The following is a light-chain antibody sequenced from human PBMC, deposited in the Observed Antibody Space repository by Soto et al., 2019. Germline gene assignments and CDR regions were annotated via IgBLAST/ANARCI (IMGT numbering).Light chain of an antibody. J-gene: IGLJ2*01. Sequence: QSVLTQPASVSGSPGQSITISCTGTSSDVGYYKYVSWYQHHPGKAPKLIIYEVSDRPSGVSNRFSGSKSGNTASLTISGLQAEDEAEYYCSSYTSSSTPLFGGGTKLTVL. CDR1: SSDVGYYKY. V-gene: IGLV2-14*01. CDR2: EVS. CDR3: SSYTSSSTPL.